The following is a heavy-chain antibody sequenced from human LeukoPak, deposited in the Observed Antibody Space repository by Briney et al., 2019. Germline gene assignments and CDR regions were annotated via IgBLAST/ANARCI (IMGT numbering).Heavy chain of an antibody. CDR1: GYTFTSYD. CDR3: ARTARRYCSGGSCYDFDY. CDR2: MNPNSGNT. V-gene: IGHV1-8*01. Sequence: EASVKVSCKASGYTFTSYDINWVRQATGQGLEWMGWMNPNSGNTGYAQKFQGRVTMTRNTSISTAYMELSSLRSEDTAVYYCARTARRYCSGGSCYDFDYWGQGTLVTVSS. J-gene: IGHJ4*02. D-gene: IGHD2-15*01.